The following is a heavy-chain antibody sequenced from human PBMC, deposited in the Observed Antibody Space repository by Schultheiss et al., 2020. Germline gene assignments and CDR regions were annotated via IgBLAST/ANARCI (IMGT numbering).Heavy chain of an antibody. CDR1: GFTFSSYA. CDR3: AKPPVPAATVYYYGMDV. V-gene: IGHV3-23*01. Sequence: WGSLRLSCAASGFTFSSYAMSWVRQAPGKGLEWVSGISGSGGSTYYADSVKGRFTISRDNSKNTLYLQMNSLRAEDTAVYYCAKPPVPAATVYYYGMDVWGQGTTVTVSS. CDR2: ISGSGGST. D-gene: IGHD2-2*01. J-gene: IGHJ6*02.